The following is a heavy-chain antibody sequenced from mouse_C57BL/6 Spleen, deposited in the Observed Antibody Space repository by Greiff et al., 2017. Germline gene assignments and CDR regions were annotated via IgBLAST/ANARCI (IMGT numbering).Heavy chain of an antibody. Sequence: QVQLKQPGAELVRPGTSVKLSCKASGYTFTSFWMHWVKQRPGQGLGWIGVIDPSDSYTNYNQKFKGKATLTVDTSSSTAYMQLSSLTSEDSAVYYCARWLLAYWGQGTLVTVSA. CDR1: GYTFTSFW. D-gene: IGHD2-2*01. CDR3: ARWLLAY. CDR2: IDPSDSYT. V-gene: IGHV1-59*01. J-gene: IGHJ3*01.